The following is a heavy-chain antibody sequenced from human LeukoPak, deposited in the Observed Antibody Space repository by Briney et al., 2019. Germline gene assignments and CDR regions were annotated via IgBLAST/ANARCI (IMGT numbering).Heavy chain of an antibody. D-gene: IGHD1-7*01. V-gene: IGHV3-30-3*01. Sequence: GGSLRLSCAASGFTFSSYAMSWVRQAPGKGLEWVAVISYDGSNKYYADSVKGRFTISRDSSKNTLYLQMNSLRAEDTAVYYCARADWNYRNAFDIWGQGTMVTVSS. J-gene: IGHJ3*02. CDR2: ISYDGSNK. CDR1: GFTFSSYA. CDR3: ARADWNYRNAFDI.